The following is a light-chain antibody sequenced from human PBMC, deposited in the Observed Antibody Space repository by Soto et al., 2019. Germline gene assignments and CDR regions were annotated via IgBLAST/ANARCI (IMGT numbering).Light chain of an antibody. Sequence: CVLARPASGSGFHVRGSPITKNGTSSDVGGYNYVSWYQQHPGKAPKFMIYDVSNRPSGVSNRFSGSKSGNTASLTISGLQAEDEADYYCSSYTTSNTRQIVFGTGTKVTVL. V-gene: IGLV2-14*01. J-gene: IGLJ1*01. CDR2: DVS. CDR1: SSDVGGYNY. CDR3: SSYTTSNTRQIV.